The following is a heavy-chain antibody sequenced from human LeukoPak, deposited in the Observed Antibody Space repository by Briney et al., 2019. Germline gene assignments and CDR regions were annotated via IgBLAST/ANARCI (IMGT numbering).Heavy chain of an antibody. CDR3: TAIRPDY. CDR1: GFTFSTPW. CDR2: IKSDVRST. V-gene: IGHV3-74*01. Sequence: QPGGSLRLSCAAPGFTFSTPWMHWVRQAPGKGLVWVARIKSDVRSTDYADSVKGRFTISRDDANNILYLQMNSLRAEDTAVYFCTAIRPDYWGQGTVVTVSS. J-gene: IGHJ4*02. D-gene: IGHD2-21*02.